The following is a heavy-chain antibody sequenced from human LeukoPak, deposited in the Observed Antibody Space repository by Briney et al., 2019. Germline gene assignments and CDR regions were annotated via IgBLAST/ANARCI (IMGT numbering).Heavy chain of an antibody. D-gene: IGHD5-24*01. J-gene: IGHJ4*02. Sequence: GGSLRLSCAASGFIFRTYNMNWVRQAPGQGLEWVSYISDSNSTVYYADSVKGRFTISRDNSKNTLYLQMNSLRAEDTAVYYCAKKGDGYNWNPWYFDYWGQGTLVTVSS. V-gene: IGHV3-48*01. CDR2: ISDSNSTV. CDR1: GFIFRTYN. CDR3: AKKGDGYNWNPWYFDY.